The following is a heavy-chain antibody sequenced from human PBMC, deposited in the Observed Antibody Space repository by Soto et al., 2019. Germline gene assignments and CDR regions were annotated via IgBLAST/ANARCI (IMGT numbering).Heavy chain of an antibody. CDR3: AKVQGMAAAGNSPKRYYYYYGMDV. CDR2: ISGSGGST. D-gene: IGHD6-13*01. J-gene: IGHJ6*02. V-gene: IGHV3-23*01. Sequence: EVQLLESGGGLVQPGGSLRLSCAASGFTFSSYAMSWVRQAPGKGLEWVSAISGSGGSTYYADSVKGRFTISRDNSKNTLYLQMNSLRAEDTAVYYCAKVQGMAAAGNSPKRYYYYYGMDVWGQGTTVTVSS. CDR1: GFTFSSYA.